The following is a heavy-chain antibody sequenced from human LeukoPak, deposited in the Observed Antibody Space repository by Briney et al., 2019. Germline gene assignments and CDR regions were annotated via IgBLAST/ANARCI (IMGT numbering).Heavy chain of an antibody. V-gene: IGHV4-59*01. CDR2: IYYSGST. J-gene: IGHJ3*02. CDR3: ARDTAEGGGFDI. CDR1: GGSISSYY. D-gene: IGHD2-15*01. Sequence: PSETLSLTCTVSGGSISSYYWSWIRQPPGKGLEWIGYIYYSGSTNYNPSLKSRVTISVDTSKSQFSLKLSSVTAADTAVYYCARDTAEGGGFDIWGQGTMVTVSS.